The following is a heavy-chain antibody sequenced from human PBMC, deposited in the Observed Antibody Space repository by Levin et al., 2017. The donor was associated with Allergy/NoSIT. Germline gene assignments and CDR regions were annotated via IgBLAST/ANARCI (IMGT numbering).Heavy chain of an antibody. D-gene: IGHD5-12*01. CDR1: GGSISSSNW. CDR3: ARRIGGYDTLDY. J-gene: IGHJ4*02. CDR2: IYHSGST. Sequence: KASETLSLTCAVSGGSISSSNWWSWVRQPPGKGLEWIGEIYHSGSTNYNPSLKSRVTISVDKSKNQFSLKLSSVTAADTAVYYCARRIGGYDTLDYWGQGTLVTVSS. V-gene: IGHV4-4*02.